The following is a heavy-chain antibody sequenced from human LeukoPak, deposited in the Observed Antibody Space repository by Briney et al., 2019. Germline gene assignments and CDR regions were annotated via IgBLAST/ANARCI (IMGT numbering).Heavy chain of an antibody. D-gene: IGHD1-26*01. CDR3: ARGGRIVGAKTNWFDP. CDR1: GYTFTGYY. Sequence: GASVKVSCKASGYTFTGYYMHWVRQAPGQGLEWMGWINPNSGGTNYAQKFQGRVTMTRDTSISTAYMELSRLRSDDTAVYYCARGGRIVGAKTNWFDPWGQGTLVTVSS. CDR2: INPNSGGT. V-gene: IGHV1-2*02. J-gene: IGHJ5*02.